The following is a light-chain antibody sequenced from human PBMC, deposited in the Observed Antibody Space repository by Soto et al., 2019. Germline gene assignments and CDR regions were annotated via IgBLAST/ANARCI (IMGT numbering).Light chain of an antibody. CDR2: VAS. J-gene: IGKJ2*01. V-gene: IGKV1-39*01. CDR3: QQSYRAPYT. Sequence: DIQVTQSPSSLSASIGDRVTITCRASQSISTFLNWYQQKPGKAPNLLIYVASNLQTGVPSRFSGSGSGTDFSLTISSLQHDDVATYYCQQSYRAPYTFGQGTTLEIK. CDR1: QSISTF.